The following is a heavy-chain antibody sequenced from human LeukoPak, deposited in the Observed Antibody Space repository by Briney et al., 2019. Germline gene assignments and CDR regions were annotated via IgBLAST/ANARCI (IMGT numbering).Heavy chain of an antibody. V-gene: IGHV3-15*01. CDR1: GFTFSNAW. Sequence: PGGSLRLSCAASGFTFSNAWMSWVRQAPGKGLEWVGRIKSKTDGGTTDYAAPVKGRFTISRDDSKNTLYLQMNSLKTEDTAVYYCTTDCGGDCYSYIFDYWGQGTLVTVSS. CDR3: TTDCGGDCYSYIFDY. CDR2: IKSKTDGGTT. D-gene: IGHD2-21*02. J-gene: IGHJ4*02.